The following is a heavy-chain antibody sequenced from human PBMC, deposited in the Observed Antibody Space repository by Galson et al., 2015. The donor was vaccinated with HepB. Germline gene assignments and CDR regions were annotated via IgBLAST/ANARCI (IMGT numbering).Heavy chain of an antibody. Sequence: ETLFLTCAVYGGPFIDHWWTWVRQSPLKGLEWIGAVDHSGSTNYNPSLKSRVTMSVDTTKKEVYLKVISVTAADTGLYFCARAAPPYYFYGMDVWGQGTTVIVSS. CDR1: GGPFIDHW. CDR2: VDHSGST. J-gene: IGHJ6*02. CDR3: ARAAPPYYFYGMDV. V-gene: IGHV4-34*01.